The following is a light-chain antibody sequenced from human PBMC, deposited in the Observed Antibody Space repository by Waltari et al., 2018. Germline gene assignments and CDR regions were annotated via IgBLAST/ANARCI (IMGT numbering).Light chain of an antibody. CDR3: QKYNSALALT. CDR2: AAS. V-gene: IGKV1-27*01. CDR1: QGISNY. J-gene: IGKJ4*01. Sequence: DIQMTQSPSSLSASVGDRVTITCRASQGISNYLAWYQQKPGKVPKLLIYAASTLQSGVPSRFSGSGSGKDFTLTISSLQPEDVATYYCQKYNSALALTFGGGTKVEIK.